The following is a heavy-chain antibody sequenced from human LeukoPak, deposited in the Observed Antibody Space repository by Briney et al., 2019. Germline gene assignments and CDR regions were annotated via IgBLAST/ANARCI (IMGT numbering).Heavy chain of an antibody. V-gene: IGHV4-34*01. J-gene: IGHJ3*02. CDR2: INHSGST. CDR1: GGSFSGYY. D-gene: IGHD6-13*01. Sequence: SETLSLTCAVYGGSFSGYYWSWIRQPPGKGLEWIGEINHSGSTNYNPSLKSRVTISVDTSKNQFSLKLSSVTAADTAVYYCARPRIAAAYDAFDIWGQGTMVTVSS. CDR3: ARPRIAAAYDAFDI.